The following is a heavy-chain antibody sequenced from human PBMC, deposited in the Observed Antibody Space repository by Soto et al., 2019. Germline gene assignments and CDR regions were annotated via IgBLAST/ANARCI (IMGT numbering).Heavy chain of an antibody. Sequence: ASVKVSCKASGGTFSSYTISWVRQAPGQGLEWMAGISPIFGTPIYAQKFQDRVTITADDSTMTAYMEMNRLTSGDTAVYYCARVVVGSRLSLDYWGQGTLVTVSS. CDR2: ISPIFGTP. J-gene: IGHJ4*02. CDR1: GGTFSSYT. CDR3: ARVVVGSRLSLDY. V-gene: IGHV1-69*13. D-gene: IGHD1-26*01.